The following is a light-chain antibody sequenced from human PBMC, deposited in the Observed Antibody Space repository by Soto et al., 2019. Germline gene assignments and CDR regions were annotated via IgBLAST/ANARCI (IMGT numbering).Light chain of an antibody. CDR3: CTDAGTYKV. CDR1: SSDIGAYNY. J-gene: IGLJ1*01. CDR2: HVS. V-gene: IGLV2-11*01. Sequence: QSALTQPRSVSGSPGQSVTISCTGTSSDIGAYNYVSWYQQHPDKAPKLMIYHVSKRPSGVSDRFSGSKSGNAASLTISGLQAEDEADYYCCTDAGTYKVFGTGTKVTVL.